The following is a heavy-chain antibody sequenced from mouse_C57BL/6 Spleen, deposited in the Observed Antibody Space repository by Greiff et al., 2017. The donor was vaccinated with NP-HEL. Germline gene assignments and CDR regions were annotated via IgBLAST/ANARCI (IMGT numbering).Heavy chain of an antibody. CDR2: IHPSDSDT. CDR1: GYTFTSYW. D-gene: IGHD1-1*01. CDR3: ATPDYNGIYFDY. Sequence: QVQLQQPGAELVKPGASVKVSCKASGYTFTSYWMHWVKQRPGQGLEWIGRIHPSDSDTNYNQKFKGKATLTIDKSSSTAYMQLSSLNSEDSAVYFSATPDYNGIYFDYWGQGTTLTVSS. J-gene: IGHJ2*01. V-gene: IGHV1-74*01.